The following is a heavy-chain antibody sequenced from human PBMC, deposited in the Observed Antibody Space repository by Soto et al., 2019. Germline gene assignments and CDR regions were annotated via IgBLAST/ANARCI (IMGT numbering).Heavy chain of an antibody. D-gene: IGHD5-12*01. V-gene: IGHV4-59*01. J-gene: IGHJ5*02. Sequence: PSETLSLTCAVSGGSITNYYWSWIRQPPGRGLEWIGYIYHSGSTNYNPSLKSRVTISIDTSKNQFSLKLSSVTAADTAVYYCARGGSVIGPWGQGTLVTVSS. CDR1: GGSITNYY. CDR2: IYHSGST. CDR3: ARGGSVIGP.